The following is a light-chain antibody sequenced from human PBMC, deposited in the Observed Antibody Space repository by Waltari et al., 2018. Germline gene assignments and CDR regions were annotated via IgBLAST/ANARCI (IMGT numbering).Light chain of an antibody. CDR3: QNRRDWPLLT. V-gene: IGKV3-11*01. CDR2: AAS. Sequence: VLTQSPATLSLSPGDRATLSCRASQNIGDYLAWYQQKPGQAPRLLISAASNRATGVPARFSGSGSGTDFTLTISSLEPEDFAVYYCQNRRDWPLLTLGGGTKVEIK. CDR1: QNIGDY. J-gene: IGKJ4*01.